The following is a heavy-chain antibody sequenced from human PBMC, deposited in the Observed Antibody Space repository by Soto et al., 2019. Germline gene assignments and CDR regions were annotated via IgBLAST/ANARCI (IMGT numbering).Heavy chain of an antibody. D-gene: IGHD6-19*01. V-gene: IGHV1-69*13. CDR3: ASTIYWLAFTYYYYSGMDV. CDR1: GGTFSSYA. CDR2: IIPIFGTA. J-gene: IGHJ6*02. Sequence: PSVKVSCKASGGTFSSYAISWVRQAPGQGLEWMGGIIPIFGTANYAQKFQGRVTITADESTSTAYMELSSLRSEDTAVYYCASTIYWLAFTYYYYSGMDVWVQGITVTSP.